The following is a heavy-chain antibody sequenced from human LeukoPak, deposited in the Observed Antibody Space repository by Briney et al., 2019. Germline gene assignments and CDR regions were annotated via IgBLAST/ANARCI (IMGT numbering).Heavy chain of an antibody. D-gene: IGHD3-10*01. J-gene: IGHJ4*02. CDR3: ARSRGPYGLDY. CDR1: GGSISSYY. CDR2: IYYSGST. V-gene: IGHV4-59*01. Sequence: SETLSLTCTVSGGSISSYYWSRIRQPSGKGLEWIGYIYYSGSTNCNPSLKSRVTISVDTSKNQFSLKLSSVTAADTAVYYCARSRGPYGLDYWGQGTLVTVSS.